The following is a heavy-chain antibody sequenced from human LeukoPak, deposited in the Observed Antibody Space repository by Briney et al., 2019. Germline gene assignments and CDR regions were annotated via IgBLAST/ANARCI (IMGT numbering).Heavy chain of an antibody. V-gene: IGHV4-59*12. CDR3: ARDAAAAGTMLDY. J-gene: IGHJ4*02. CDR2: IYYSGST. Sequence: PSETLFLTCTVSGGSISSYYWSWIRQPPGKGLEWIGYIYYSGSTNYNPPLKSRVTISVDTSKNQFSLKLSSVTAADTAVYYCARDAAAAGTMLDYWGQGTLVTVSS. CDR1: GGSISSYY. D-gene: IGHD6-13*01.